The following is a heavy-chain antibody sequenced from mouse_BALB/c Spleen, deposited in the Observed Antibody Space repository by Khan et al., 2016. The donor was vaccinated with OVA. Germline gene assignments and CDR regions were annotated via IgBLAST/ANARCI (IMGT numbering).Heavy chain of an antibody. CDR1: GYTFTTYT. J-gene: IGHJ3*01. Sequence: QVQLKQSGAELARPGASVKMSCKASGYTFTTYTIHWVKQRPGQGLEWIGYIIPSNDYTNYNQKFKDRATLTADKSSSTAYMQLSSLTSEDSAVYYCVGEESYCRSDGWFAYGGQGTLVTVSA. D-gene: IGHD2-14*01. CDR2: IIPSNDYT. CDR3: VGEESYCRSDGWFAY. V-gene: IGHV1-4*01.